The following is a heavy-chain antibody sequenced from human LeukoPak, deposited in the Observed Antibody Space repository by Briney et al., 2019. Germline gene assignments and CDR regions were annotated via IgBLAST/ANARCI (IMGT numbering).Heavy chain of an antibody. CDR1: GYTFTSYY. V-gene: IGHV1-46*01. CDR2: INPSGGST. CDR3: ARVGSGYSYGSPFDY. J-gene: IGHJ4*02. D-gene: IGHD5-18*01. Sequence: ASVKVSCKASGYTFTSYYMHWVRQAPGQGLEWMGIINPSGGSTSYAQKFQGRVTMTSDTSTSTVYMELSSLRSEDTAVYYCARVGSGYSYGSPFDYWGQGTLVTVSS.